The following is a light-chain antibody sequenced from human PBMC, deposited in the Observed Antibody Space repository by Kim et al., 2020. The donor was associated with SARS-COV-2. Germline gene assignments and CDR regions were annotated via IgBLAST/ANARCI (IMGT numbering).Light chain of an antibody. CDR1: ENIGDY. CDR2: GAS. V-gene: IGKV3-15*01. CDR3: QQYNDWPALT. J-gene: IGKJ4*01. Sequence: SPGETATLSCRASENIGDYLAWYQQRPGQGPRLLIFGASTRASGVSAKFRGSGSGTDFTLNIFGLQSEDSAVYYCQQYNDWPALTFGGGTKV.